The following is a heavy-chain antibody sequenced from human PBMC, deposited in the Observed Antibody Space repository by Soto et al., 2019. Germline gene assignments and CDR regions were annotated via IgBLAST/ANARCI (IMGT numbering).Heavy chain of an antibody. D-gene: IGHD5-12*01. Sequence: QVQLVQSGAEVKKPGSSVKVSCKASGGTFNNHAINLVRQAHGQGLEWMGGISPIFGTSNYAQKFQGRVTITADESTRTSYMELSRLISEATDVYSSVRGQMMGMATILRDKWFAPGGQGTRVTVSS. J-gene: IGHJ5*02. CDR3: VRGQMMGMATILRDKWFAP. CDR2: ISPIFGTS. CDR1: GGTFNNHA. V-gene: IGHV1-69*01.